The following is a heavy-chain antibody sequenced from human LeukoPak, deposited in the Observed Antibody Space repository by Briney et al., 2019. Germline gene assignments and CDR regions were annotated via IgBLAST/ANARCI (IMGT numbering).Heavy chain of an antibody. V-gene: IGHV1-2*06. CDR2: INPNSGGT. D-gene: IGHD2-2*03. J-gene: IGHJ5*02. CDR3: ARAAMGIVVVPAARRVVCWFDP. Sequence: ASVKVSCKASGYTFTGYYMHWVRQAPGQGLEWMGRINPNSGGTNYAQKFQGRVTMTRDTSISTAYMKLSRLRSDDTAVYYCARAAMGIVVVPAARRVVCWFDPWGQGTLVTVSS. CDR1: GYTFTGYY.